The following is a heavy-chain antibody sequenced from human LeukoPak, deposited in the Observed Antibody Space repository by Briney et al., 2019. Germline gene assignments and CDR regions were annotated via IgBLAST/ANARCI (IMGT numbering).Heavy chain of an antibody. Sequence: PSETLSLTCAVYGGSFSGYYWSWIRQPPGKGLEWIGEINHSGSTNYNPSLKSRVTISVDTSKNQFSLKLSSVTAADTAVYYCARLRNTYYYGSGSYYNEKFFDYWGQGTLVIVSS. D-gene: IGHD3-10*01. CDR1: GGSFSGYY. V-gene: IGHV4-34*01. CDR3: ARLRNTYYYGSGSYYNEKFFDY. J-gene: IGHJ4*02. CDR2: INHSGST.